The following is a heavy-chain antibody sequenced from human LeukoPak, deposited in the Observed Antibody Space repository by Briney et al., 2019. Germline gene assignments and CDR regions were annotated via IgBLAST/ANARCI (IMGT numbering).Heavy chain of an antibody. D-gene: IGHD2-15*01. Sequence: SETLSLTCAVYGGSFSGYYWSWIRQPPGKGLEWIGEINHSGSTNYNPSLKSRVTISVDTSKNHFSLKLSSVTAGDTAVYYCAREVFVSCSGGSCYSGGWFDPWGQGTLVTVSS. CDR1: GGSFSGYY. J-gene: IGHJ5*02. CDR2: INHSGST. V-gene: IGHV4-34*01. CDR3: AREVFVSCSGGSCYSGGWFDP.